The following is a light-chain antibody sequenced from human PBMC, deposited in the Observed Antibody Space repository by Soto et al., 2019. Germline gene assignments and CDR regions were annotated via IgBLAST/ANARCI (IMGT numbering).Light chain of an antibody. V-gene: IGLV2-14*03. Sequence: QSALTQPPSVSGSPGQSITISCTGTSSDVGGYNYVSWYQQHPGKAPKLMIYDVSNRPSGVSNRFSGSKSGNTASLTISGLHAEDEADYYCSSDASSSPLVVGGGTKLTVL. J-gene: IGLJ2*01. CDR1: SSDVGGYNY. CDR3: SSDASSSPLV. CDR2: DVS.